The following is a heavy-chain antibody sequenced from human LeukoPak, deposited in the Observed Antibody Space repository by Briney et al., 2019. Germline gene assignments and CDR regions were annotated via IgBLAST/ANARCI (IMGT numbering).Heavy chain of an antibody. V-gene: IGHV3-21*01. Sequence: GGSLRLSCAASGFTFSSYTMNWVRQAPGKGLEWVSSISSSSSYIYYADSVKGRFTISRDNAKNSLYLQMNSLRAEDTAVYYCARDPYSGLFDYWGQGTLVTVSS. CDR3: ARDPYSGLFDY. CDR1: GFTFSSYT. CDR2: ISSSSSYI. D-gene: IGHD4-11*01. J-gene: IGHJ4*02.